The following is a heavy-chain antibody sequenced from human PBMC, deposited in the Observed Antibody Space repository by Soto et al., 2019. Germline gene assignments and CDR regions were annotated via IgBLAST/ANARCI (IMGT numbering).Heavy chain of an antibody. V-gene: IGHV3-48*01. CDR1: GFTFNNYG. D-gene: IGHD3-3*01. CDR3: ARTPLYDFWSGYLTSYMDV. Sequence: PGGSLRLSCAASGFTFNNYGIHWVRQAPGKGLEWVSYISSSSSTIYYADSVKGRFTISRDNAKNSLYLQMNSLRAEDTAVYYCARTPLYDFWSGYLTSYMDVWGKGTTVTVSS. CDR2: ISSSSSTI. J-gene: IGHJ6*03.